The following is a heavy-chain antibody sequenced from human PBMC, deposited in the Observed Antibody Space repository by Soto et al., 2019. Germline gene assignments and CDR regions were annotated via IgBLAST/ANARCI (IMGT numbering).Heavy chain of an antibody. Sequence: PSETLSLTCTVSGGSISSSSYYWGWIRQPPGKGLEWIGSIYYSGSTYYNPSLKSRVTISVDTSKNQFSLKLSSVTAADTAVYYCARRNEYSGYDYYYYYMDVWGKGTTVTVSS. CDR1: GGSISSSSYY. J-gene: IGHJ6*03. CDR2: IYYSGST. V-gene: IGHV4-39*01. CDR3: ARRNEYSGYDYYYYYMDV. D-gene: IGHD5-12*01.